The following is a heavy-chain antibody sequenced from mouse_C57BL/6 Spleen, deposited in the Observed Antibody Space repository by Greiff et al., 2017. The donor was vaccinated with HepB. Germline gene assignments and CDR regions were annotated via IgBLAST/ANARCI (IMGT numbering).Heavy chain of an antibody. V-gene: IGHV1-78*01. J-gene: IGHJ2*01. CDR3: ARGRYYYGSSYYFDY. D-gene: IGHD1-1*01. CDR2: IYPRDGST. Sequence: QVQLQQSDAELVKPGASVKISCKVSGYTFTDHTIHWMKQRPEQGLEWIGYIYPRDGSTKYNEKFKGKATLTADKSSSTAYMQLNSLTSEDSAVYFCARGRYYYGSSYYFDYWGQGTTLTVSS. CDR1: GYTFTDHT.